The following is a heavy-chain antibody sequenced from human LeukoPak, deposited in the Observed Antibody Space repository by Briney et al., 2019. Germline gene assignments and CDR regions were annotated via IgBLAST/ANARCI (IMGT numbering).Heavy chain of an antibody. D-gene: IGHD3-22*01. J-gene: IGHJ4*02. Sequence: GGSLRLSCAASGFTFSSYAMSWDRQASGKGLEWVSAISGSGGSTYYADSVKGRFTISRDNSKNTLYLQMNSLRAEDTAVYYCANYYDSSGYYFDYWGQGTLVTVSS. CDR2: ISGSGGST. CDR1: GFTFSSYA. CDR3: ANYYDSSGYYFDY. V-gene: IGHV3-23*01.